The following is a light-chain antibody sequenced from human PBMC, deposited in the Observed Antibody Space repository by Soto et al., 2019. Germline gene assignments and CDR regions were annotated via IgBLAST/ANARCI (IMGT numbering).Light chain of an antibody. CDR2: DAS. Sequence: EIVLTQSPGTLSLSPGERATLSCRASQSVNSGSLAWYQQKRGQAPRLLIHDASSRATGIPDRFSGSGSGTEFTLTISRLEPEDFAVYYCQHYVTSLTTFGQGTKVDIK. J-gene: IGKJ1*01. V-gene: IGKV3-20*01. CDR1: QSVNSGS. CDR3: QHYVTSLTT.